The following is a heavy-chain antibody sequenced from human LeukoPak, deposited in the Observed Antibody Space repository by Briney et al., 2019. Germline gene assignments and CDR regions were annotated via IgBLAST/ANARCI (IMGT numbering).Heavy chain of an antibody. D-gene: IGHD1-26*01. CDR1: GFTFSSYE. CDR3: ARSRIVGALGAFDI. V-gene: IGHV3-48*03. J-gene: IGHJ3*02. Sequence: GGSLRLSCAASGFTFSSYEMNWVRQAPGKGLEWVSYISSSSSTIYYADSVKGRFTISRDNAKNSLYLQMNSLRAEDTAVYYCARSRIVGALGAFDIWGQGTMVTVSS. CDR2: ISSSSSTI.